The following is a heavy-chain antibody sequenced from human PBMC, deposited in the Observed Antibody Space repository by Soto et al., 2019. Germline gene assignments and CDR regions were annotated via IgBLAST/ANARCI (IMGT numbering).Heavy chain of an antibody. D-gene: IGHD1-1*01. Sequence: QVHLVQSGAEVKKPGASVKVSCKGSGYAFTTYGITWVRQAPGQGLEWMGWISAHNGNTNYAQKLQGRVTVTRDTSTSTAYMELRSLRSDDTAVYYWARGRYGDYWGQGALVTVSP. CDR3: ARGRYGDY. CDR1: GYAFTTYG. CDR2: ISAHNGNT. J-gene: IGHJ4*02. V-gene: IGHV1-18*01.